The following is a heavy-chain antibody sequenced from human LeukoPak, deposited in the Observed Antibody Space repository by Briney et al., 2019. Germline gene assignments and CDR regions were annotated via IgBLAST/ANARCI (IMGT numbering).Heavy chain of an antibody. CDR3: ARGFAFGGVIGYDY. CDR2: INYSGST. CDR1: GFTFSSYA. V-gene: IGHV4-34*01. D-gene: IGHD3-16*02. J-gene: IGHJ4*02. Sequence: GSLRLSCAASGFTFSSYAMSWVRQAPGKGLEWIGEINYSGSTNYNPSLKSRVTISVDTSKNQFSLKLTSVTAADTAVYYCARGFAFGGVIGYDYWGQGTLVTVSS.